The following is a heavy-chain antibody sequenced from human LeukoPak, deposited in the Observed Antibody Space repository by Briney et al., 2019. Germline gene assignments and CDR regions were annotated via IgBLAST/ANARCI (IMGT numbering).Heavy chain of an antibody. CDR2: IGIVGDT. CDR1: GFTFSSYD. CDR3: ARGGDGVLVKAAMRDWPFDY. Sequence: GGSLRLSCAASGFTFSSYDMHWVRQITGKGLEWVSGIGIVGDTYYAGSVKGRFTISRENAKNSLYLQMNSLRAEDTAVYYCARGGDGVLVKAAMRDWPFDYWGQGTLVTVSS. D-gene: IGHD2-2*01. V-gene: IGHV3-13*01. J-gene: IGHJ4*02.